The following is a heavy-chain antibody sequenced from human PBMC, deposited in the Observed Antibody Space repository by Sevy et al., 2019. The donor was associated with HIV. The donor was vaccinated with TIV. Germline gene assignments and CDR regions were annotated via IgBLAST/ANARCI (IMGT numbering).Heavy chain of an antibody. J-gene: IGHJ4*02. Sequence: ASVKVSSKASDYTFSTQGFNWVRQAPGQGLEWMGCISAYNGNTKYALKFQGRVTMTTDTSTSTAYMELRSLTSDDTAVYYCARDCAPGYYYDAIGVKRDYYFDYWGQGTLVTVSS. D-gene: IGHD3-22*01. CDR3: ARDCAPGYYYDAIGVKRDYYFDY. V-gene: IGHV1-18*01. CDR1: DYTFSTQG. CDR2: ISAYNGNT.